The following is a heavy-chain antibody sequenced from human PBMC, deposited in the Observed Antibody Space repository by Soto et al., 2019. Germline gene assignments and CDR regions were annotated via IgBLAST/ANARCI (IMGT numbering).Heavy chain of an antibody. CDR3: AKEVLCGGGSCSWSEGFDY. CDR1: GFIFSSYG. Sequence: QVQLVESGGVVVQPGRSLRLSCAASGFIFSSYGMHWVRQAPGKGLEWVAVISYEGSHTYYADSVKGRLTITRDNSKNTLYRQMNSLRPEDTAVYYCAKEVLCGGGSCSWSEGFDYWGQGTLLTVSS. J-gene: IGHJ4*02. V-gene: IGHV3-30*18. CDR2: ISYEGSHT. D-gene: IGHD2-15*01.